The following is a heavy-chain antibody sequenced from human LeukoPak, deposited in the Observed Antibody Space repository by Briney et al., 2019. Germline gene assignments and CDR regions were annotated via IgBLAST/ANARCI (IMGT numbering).Heavy chain of an antibody. CDR2: ISSSSSTR. J-gene: IGHJ6*02. CDR3: ARGTGSYAIYGMDV. V-gene: IGHV3-48*01. CDR1: GFTVSSNY. Sequence: PGGSLRLSCAASGFTVSSNYMNWVRQAPGKGLEWVSYISSSSSTRYYADSVKGRFTISRDNAKNSLYLQMNSLRAEDTAVHYCARGTGSYAIYGMDVWGQGTTVTVSS. D-gene: IGHD1-26*01.